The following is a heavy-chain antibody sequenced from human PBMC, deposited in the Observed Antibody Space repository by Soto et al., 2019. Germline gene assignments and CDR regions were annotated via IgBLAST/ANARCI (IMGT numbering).Heavy chain of an antibody. J-gene: IGHJ4*02. CDR3: ARYRFSGSWSKFDY. CDR2: LYYNGTT. D-gene: IGHD6-13*01. CDR1: GCYISSSSYL. V-gene: IGHV4-31*03. Sequence: SDTPSLTYRVSGCYISSSSYLWTWIRQHPGKGLEWIGFLYYNGTTYYSPSLKSRIVISADTSNNQFSLILSSVTAADTAVYYCARYRFSGSWSKFDYWGQGILVNVSS.